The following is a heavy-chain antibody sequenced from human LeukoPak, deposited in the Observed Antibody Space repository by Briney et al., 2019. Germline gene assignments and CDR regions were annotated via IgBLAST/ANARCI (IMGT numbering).Heavy chain of an antibody. Sequence: GGSLRLSCAASGFTFSSYSMNWVRQAPGKGLERVSYISSSSSTIYYADSVKGRFTISRDNAKNSLYLQMNSLRAEDTAVYYCARDTEYYDFWSGSHPNYFDYWGQGTLVTVSS. J-gene: IGHJ4*02. D-gene: IGHD3-3*01. CDR1: GFTFSSYS. CDR2: ISSSSSTI. CDR3: ARDTEYYDFWSGSHPNYFDY. V-gene: IGHV3-48*01.